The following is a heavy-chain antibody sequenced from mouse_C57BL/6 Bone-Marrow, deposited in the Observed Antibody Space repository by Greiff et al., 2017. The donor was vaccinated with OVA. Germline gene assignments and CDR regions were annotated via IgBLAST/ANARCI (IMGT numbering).Heavy chain of an antibody. Sequence: QVHVKQSGAELARPGASVKLSCKASGYTFTSYGISWVKPRTGPGLAWIGELYPRSGTTYSNEKFTGKATLTADKSSSTAYIELRSLTSEDSAVYFCARKRLRLYWYFDVWGTGTTVTVSS. V-gene: IGHV1-81*01. J-gene: IGHJ1*03. CDR3: ARKRLRLYWYFDV. CDR1: GYTFTSYG. CDR2: LYPRSGTT. D-gene: IGHD2-2*01.